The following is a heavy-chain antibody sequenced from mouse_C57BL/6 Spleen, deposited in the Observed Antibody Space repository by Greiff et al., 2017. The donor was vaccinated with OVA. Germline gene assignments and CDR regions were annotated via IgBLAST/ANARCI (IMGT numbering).Heavy chain of an antibody. CDR3: ARRGGVKSSYSYFDY. CDR1: GYTFTSYW. D-gene: IGHD1-1*01. V-gene: IGHV1-52*01. J-gene: IGHJ2*01. Sequence: VQLQQPGAELVRPGSSVKLSCKASGYTFTSYWMHWVKQRPIQGLEWIGNIDPSDSETHYNQKFKDKATLTVDKSSSTAYMQLSSLTSEDSAVYYCARRGGVKSSYSYFDYWGQGTTLTVSS. CDR2: IDPSDSET.